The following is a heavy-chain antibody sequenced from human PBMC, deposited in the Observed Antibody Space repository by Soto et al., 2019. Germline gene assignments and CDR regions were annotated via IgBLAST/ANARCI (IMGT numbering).Heavy chain of an antibody. D-gene: IGHD6-19*01. CDR2: IYYTGAT. CDR1: GGSSGAYF. CDR3: ARPSVPATRGPLDY. Sequence: SETLSLTCTVSGGSSGAYFWNWVRQPPGKGLEWIGNIYYTGATSYNPSLESRVTISLDTSKNQFSLRLSSVTAADTAVYYCARPSVPATRGPLDYWGLGTLVTVSS. J-gene: IGHJ4*02. V-gene: IGHV4-59*01.